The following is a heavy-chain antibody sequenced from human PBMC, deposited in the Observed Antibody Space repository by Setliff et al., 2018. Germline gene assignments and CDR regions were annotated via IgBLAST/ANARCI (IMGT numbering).Heavy chain of an antibody. CDR3: ARDRSGSYDY. J-gene: IGHJ4*02. CDR2: IYYSGET. CDR1: GGSISSYY. V-gene: IGHV4-59*01. Sequence: SETLSLTCTVSGGSISSYYWSWIRQPPGKGLEWIGYIYYSGETNYNPSLKSRVTMSVDTSKNQFSLKLSSVTAADTAVYYCARDRSGSYDYWGQGTLVTVSS. D-gene: IGHD1-26*01.